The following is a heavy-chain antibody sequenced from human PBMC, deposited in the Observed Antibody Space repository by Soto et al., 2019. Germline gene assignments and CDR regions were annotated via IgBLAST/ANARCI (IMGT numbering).Heavy chain of an antibody. D-gene: IGHD6-19*01. CDR1: GGSFSGYY. V-gene: IGHV4-34*01. CDR2: INHSGST. J-gene: IGHJ4*02. Sequence: QVQLQQWGAGLLKPSETLCLTCAVYGGSFSGYYWSWIRQPPGKGLEWIGEINHSGSTNYNPSLKSRVTISVDTSKNQFSLKLSSVTAADTAVYYCAREKRYSSGWYRSYFDYWGQGTLVTVSS. CDR3: AREKRYSSGWYRSYFDY.